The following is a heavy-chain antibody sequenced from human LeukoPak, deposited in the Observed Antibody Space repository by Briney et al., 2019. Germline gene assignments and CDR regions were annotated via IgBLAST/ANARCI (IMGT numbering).Heavy chain of an antibody. D-gene: IGHD3-3*01. V-gene: IGHV3-30*01. Sequence: PGGSLRLSCAASGFTFSSYAMHWVRRAPGKGLEWVAVISYGGDNKYYADSVKGRFTISRDNSKNTLYLQMNSLRAEDTAVYYCARDFEAHDLRPIGYWGQGTLVTVSS. CDR2: ISYGGDNK. CDR3: ARDFEAHDLRPIGY. CDR1: GFTFSSYA. J-gene: IGHJ4*02.